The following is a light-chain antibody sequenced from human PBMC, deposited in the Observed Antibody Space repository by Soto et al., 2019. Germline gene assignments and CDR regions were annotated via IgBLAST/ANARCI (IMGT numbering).Light chain of an antibody. V-gene: IGLV2-23*01. CDR3: TSFARGCTLV. CDR1: SSDVGNYNL. J-gene: IGLJ3*02. CDR2: ATS. Sequence: QSVLTQPAAVSGSPGQSITLSCTGTSSDVGNYNLVSWYQQYPGKAPKLMIYATSKRPSGVSNRFSGSKSGDTASLTISGLQAEDEADYYCTSFARGCTLVFGGGTKLTVL.